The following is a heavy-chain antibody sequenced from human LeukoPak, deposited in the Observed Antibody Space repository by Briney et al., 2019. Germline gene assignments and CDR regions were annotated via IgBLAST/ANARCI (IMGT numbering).Heavy chain of an antibody. J-gene: IGHJ3*02. CDR3: ARDPPIGGADVFDI. CDR1: GYTFTGYY. D-gene: IGHD3-10*01. CDR2: INPNSGGT. V-gene: IGHV1-2*02. Sequence: EASLNVSCKAAGYTFTGYYMHWVRQAPGQGLEWMGWINPNSGGTNYALKFQGRVTMTRDTSISTAYMELSRLTSDDTAVYYCARDPPIGGADVFDIWGQGTMVTVSS.